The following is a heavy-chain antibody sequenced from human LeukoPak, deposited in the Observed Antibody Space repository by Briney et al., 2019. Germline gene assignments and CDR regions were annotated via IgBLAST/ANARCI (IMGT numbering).Heavy chain of an antibody. CDR2: ISSSSSTI. CDR3: ARDRLAVTSGWTPGGFDY. J-gene: IGHJ4*02. CDR1: GFTFSSYS. V-gene: IGHV3-48*04. Sequence: PGGSLRLSCAASGFTFSSYSMNWVRQAPGKGLEWVSYISSSSSTIYYADSVKGRFTISRDNAKNSLYLQMNSLRAEDTAVYYCARDRLAVTSGWTPGGFDYWGQGTLVTVSS. D-gene: IGHD6-19*01.